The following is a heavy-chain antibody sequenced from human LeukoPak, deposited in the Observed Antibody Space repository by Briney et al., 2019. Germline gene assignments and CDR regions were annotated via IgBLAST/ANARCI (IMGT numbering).Heavy chain of an antibody. CDR1: GYTFTGYY. CDR3: ARGPHDYYDSSGYPTDFDY. Sequence: ASVKVSCKASGYTFTGYYMHWVRQAPGQGLEWMGWINPNSGGTNYAQKFQGRVTMTRDTSISTAYMELSRLRSDDTAVYYCARGPHDYYDSSGYPTDFDYWGQGTLVTVSS. CDR2: INPNSGGT. D-gene: IGHD3-22*01. V-gene: IGHV1-2*02. J-gene: IGHJ4*02.